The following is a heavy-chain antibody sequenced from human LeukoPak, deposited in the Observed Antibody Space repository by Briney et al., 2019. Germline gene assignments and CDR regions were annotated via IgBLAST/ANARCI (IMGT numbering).Heavy chain of an antibody. Sequence: SETLSLTCTVSGGSISSGGYYWSWIRQHSGKGLEWIGYIYYSGSTYYNPSLKSRVTISVDTSKNQFSLKLSSVTAADTAVYYCARAKCSGGSCYYYYGMDVWGQGTTVTVSS. CDR1: GGSISSGGYY. CDR2: IYYSGST. J-gene: IGHJ6*02. D-gene: IGHD2-15*01. V-gene: IGHV4-31*03. CDR3: ARAKCSGGSCYYYYGMDV.